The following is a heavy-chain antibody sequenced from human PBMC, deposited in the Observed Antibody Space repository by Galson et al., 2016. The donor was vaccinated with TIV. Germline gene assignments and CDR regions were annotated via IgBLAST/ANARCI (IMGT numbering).Heavy chain of an antibody. Sequence: SVKVSCKASGGVFNNFAIIWVRQAPGQGLEWMGWINLKSGGINYAQKFQGRVTMTRDTSIRTAYLELRRLRPDDTAEYYCSRGGHYALDVWGQGTTVIVSS. D-gene: IGHD3-16*01. J-gene: IGHJ6*02. CDR3: SRGGHYALDV. V-gene: IGHV1-2*02. CDR1: GGVFNNFA. CDR2: INLKSGGI.